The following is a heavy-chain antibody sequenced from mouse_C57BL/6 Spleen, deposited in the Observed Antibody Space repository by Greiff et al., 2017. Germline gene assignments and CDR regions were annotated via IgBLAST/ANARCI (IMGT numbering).Heavy chain of an antibody. CDR1: GYTFTSYW. V-gene: IGHV1-64*01. D-gene: IGHD2-2*01. J-gene: IGHJ1*03. Sequence: QVQLQQPGAELVKPGASVKLSCKASGYTFTSYWMHWVKQRPGQGLEWIGMIHPNSGSTNYNEKFKSKATLTVDKSSSTAYMQLSSLTSEDSAVYYCARGWLRQDCYFDVWGTGTTVTVSA. CDR2: IHPNSGST. CDR3: ARGWLRQDCYFDV.